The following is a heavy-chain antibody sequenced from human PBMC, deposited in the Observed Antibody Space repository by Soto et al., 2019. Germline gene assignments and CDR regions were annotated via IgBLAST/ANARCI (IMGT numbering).Heavy chain of an antibody. D-gene: IGHD2-15*01. J-gene: IGHJ5*01. V-gene: IGHV1-18*01. CDR2: ISGYNGNA. CDR3: AREGSYGWYDC. Sequence: QVQLVLSGAEVRKPGASVKVSCKASGYTFSSHGIIWVRQAPGQGLEWMGWISGYNGNAKYAQRFQGRVTMTTDTSTSTVYMDLRSLGSDDSAVYYCAREGSYGWYDCWGQGTLVTVSS. CDR1: GYTFSSHG.